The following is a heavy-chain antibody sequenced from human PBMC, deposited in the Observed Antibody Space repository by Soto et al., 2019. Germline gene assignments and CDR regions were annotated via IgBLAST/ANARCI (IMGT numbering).Heavy chain of an antibody. CDR1: GFTFTSAW. CDR3: TTDSILAPLFH. CDR2: IKSKTDGGTT. Sequence: GGSLRLSCAASGFTFTSAWMSWVRQAPGKGLEWVGRIKSKTDGGTTDYAAPVRGRFTISRDDSKNTLYVQLTSLKTEDTAVYYCTTDSILAPLFHWGQGTLVTVSS. J-gene: IGHJ4*02. D-gene: IGHD3-3*02. V-gene: IGHV3-15*01.